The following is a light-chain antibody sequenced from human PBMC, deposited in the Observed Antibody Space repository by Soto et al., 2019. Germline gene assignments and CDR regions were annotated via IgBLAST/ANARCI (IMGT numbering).Light chain of an antibody. V-gene: IGKV1-33*01. Sequence: DIQMTQSPSSLSASVGDRVTITCQASQDINNYLNWYQQKPGKAPKVLIYYASNLEAGVPSRFSGSGSGTDFTLTISSLQPEDIATYYCQQYDNFPWTFGQGTKVESK. CDR3: QQYDNFPWT. CDR2: YAS. CDR1: QDINNY. J-gene: IGKJ1*01.